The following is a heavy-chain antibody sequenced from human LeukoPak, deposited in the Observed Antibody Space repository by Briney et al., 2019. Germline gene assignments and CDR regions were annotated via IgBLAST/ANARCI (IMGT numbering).Heavy chain of an antibody. V-gene: IGHV3-21*01. CDR3: ARDFDGSGSYYNPPLGY. D-gene: IGHD3-10*01. J-gene: IGHJ4*02. CDR1: GFTFSSYS. Sequence: GGSLRLSCAASGFTFSSYSMTWVRQAPGKGLEWVSSISSSSSYIYYADSVKGRFTISRDNAKNPLYLQMNSLRAEDTAVYYCARDFDGSGSYYNPPLGYWGQGTLVTVSS. CDR2: ISSSSSYI.